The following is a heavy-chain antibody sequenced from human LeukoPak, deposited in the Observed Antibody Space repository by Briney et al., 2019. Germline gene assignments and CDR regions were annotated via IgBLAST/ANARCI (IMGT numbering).Heavy chain of an antibody. Sequence: KPSETLSLTCTVSGGSINSGGYYWSWIRQPAGKGLEWIGYIYYSGSTNYNPSLKSRVTISVDTSKNQFSLKMNSLTAADTAVYYCARGAPSGYYYCDFWGQGTLVTVSS. CDR2: IYYSGST. CDR3: ARGAPSGYYYCDF. CDR1: GGSINSGGYY. V-gene: IGHV4-61*10. J-gene: IGHJ4*02. D-gene: IGHD3-22*01.